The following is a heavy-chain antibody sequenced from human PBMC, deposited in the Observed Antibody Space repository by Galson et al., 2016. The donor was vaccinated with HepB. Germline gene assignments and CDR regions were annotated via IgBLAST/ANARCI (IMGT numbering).Heavy chain of an antibody. V-gene: IGHV2-5*02. Sequence: PALVKPTQTLTLTCTFSGFSLTTTGVGVGWIRQPPGKALEWLALIYWDDDKRYSPSLKGRLTITKHTSKNQVVLTLTDIDPVDTGTYFCARYLDPMFDYWGQGILLTVSS. CDR3: ARYLDPMFDY. D-gene: IGHD1-26*01. J-gene: IGHJ4*02. CDR2: IYWDDDK. CDR1: GFSLTTTGVG.